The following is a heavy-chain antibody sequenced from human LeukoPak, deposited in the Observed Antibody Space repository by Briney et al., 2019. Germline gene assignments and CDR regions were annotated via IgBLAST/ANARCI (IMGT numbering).Heavy chain of an antibody. Sequence: GGSLRLSCAASGFTFSTYGMHWVRQAPGKGLEWVAVISYDGSNKYYADSVKGRFTISRDNSKNTLYLQMNSLRAEDTAVYYCAREVWWLRAPGDHYWGQGTLVTVSS. CDR3: AREVWWLRAPGDHY. CDR2: ISYDGSNK. V-gene: IGHV3-30*19. CDR1: GFTFSTYG. D-gene: IGHD5-12*01. J-gene: IGHJ4*02.